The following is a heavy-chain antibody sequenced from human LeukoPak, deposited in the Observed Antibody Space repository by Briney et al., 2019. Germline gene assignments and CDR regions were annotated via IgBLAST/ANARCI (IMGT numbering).Heavy chain of an antibody. Sequence: SGTLSLTCAVYGGSFNGYYWSWIRQPPGKGLEWIGEINHSGTTNHNPSLKSRVTISVDTSKNQFSLKLSSVTAADTAMYYCARVVGYYYYMDGWGKGTTVTVSS. D-gene: IGHD1-26*01. CDR3: ARVVGYYYYMDG. CDR2: INHSGTT. CDR1: GGSFNGYY. V-gene: IGHV4-34*01. J-gene: IGHJ6*03.